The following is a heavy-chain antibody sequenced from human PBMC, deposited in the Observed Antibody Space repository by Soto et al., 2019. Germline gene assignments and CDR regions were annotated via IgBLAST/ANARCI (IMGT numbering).Heavy chain of an antibody. CDR3: ALIGELYGSDYYYGMDV. CDR2: IYHNGNT. V-gene: IGHV4-61*01. J-gene: IGHJ6*02. Sequence: SETLSLTCSVSGGSIRSSHTSTYWTWIRQPPGKGLEWIAYIYHNGNTAYNPSLKSRITISVDSSKNQFSLKMNSVTAADTAVYYCALIGELYGSDYYYGMDVWGQGTTVTVSS. D-gene: IGHD1-26*01. CDR1: GGSIRSSHTSTY.